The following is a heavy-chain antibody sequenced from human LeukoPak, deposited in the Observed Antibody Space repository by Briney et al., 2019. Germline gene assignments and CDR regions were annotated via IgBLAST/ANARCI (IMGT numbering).Heavy chain of an antibody. D-gene: IGHD2/OR15-2a*01. CDR2: INPGGGST. J-gene: IGHJ4*02. Sequence: ASVKVSCKASGYIFTNYHVHWVRQAPGQGLEWMGIINPGGGSTSYAQKFQGRVTMTRDTSTSTVYMELSSLRSEDTAVYYCARKSDNSYYFDYGAQGTLVTVSP. CDR1: GYIFTNYH. CDR3: ARKSDNSYYFDY. V-gene: IGHV1-46*01.